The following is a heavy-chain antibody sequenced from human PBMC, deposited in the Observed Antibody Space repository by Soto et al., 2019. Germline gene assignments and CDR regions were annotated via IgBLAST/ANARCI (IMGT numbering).Heavy chain of an antibody. CDR3: AKDRGGDCPDNSCYFGADY. D-gene: IGHD2-2*01. CDR1: GFTFSSYG. CDR2: ISDTGSSH. J-gene: IGHJ4*02. Sequence: SLRLSCVGSGFTFSSYGMHWVRQAPGKGLECVAVISDTGSSHYYAASVEGRFTISRENSKNTLSLHMDRLRVEDTAVYYCAKDRGGDCPDNSCYFGADYGGQGTPVTVSS. V-gene: IGHV3-30*18.